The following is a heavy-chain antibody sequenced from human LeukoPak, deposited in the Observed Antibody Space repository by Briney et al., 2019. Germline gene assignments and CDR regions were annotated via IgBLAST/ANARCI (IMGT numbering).Heavy chain of an antibody. J-gene: IGHJ6*04. CDR3: ARVLVRGVKDV. CDR1: GFTFSSYA. D-gene: IGHD3-10*01. V-gene: IGHV3-64*01. CDR2: ISSNGGTT. Sequence: GGSLRLSCAASGFTFSSYAMHWVRQAPGKGLEYVSAISSNGGTTYYANSVKGRFTISRDNSKNTLYLQMGSLRVEDMAVYYCARVLVRGVKDVWGKGTTVTISS.